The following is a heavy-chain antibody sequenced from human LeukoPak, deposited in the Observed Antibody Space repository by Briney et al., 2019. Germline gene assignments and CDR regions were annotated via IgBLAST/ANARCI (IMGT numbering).Heavy chain of an antibody. J-gene: IGHJ4*02. CDR2: INPSGGST. V-gene: IGHV1-46*01. D-gene: IGHD3-22*01. Sequence: ASVKVSCKASGYTFTSYYIHWVRQAPGQGLEWMGVINPSGGSTTYAQKFQGRVTMTRDMSTSTVYMELSSLRSEDTALYYCARIRNDSGGYWGLGYWGQGTLVTVSS. CDR1: GYTFTSYY. CDR3: ARIRNDSGGYWGLGY.